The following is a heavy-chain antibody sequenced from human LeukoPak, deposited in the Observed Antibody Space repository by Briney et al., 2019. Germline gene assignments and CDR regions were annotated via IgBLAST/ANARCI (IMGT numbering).Heavy chain of an antibody. CDR1: GYSISSGYY. Sequence: SETLSLTCTVSGYSISSGYYWGWIRQPPGKGLEWIGSIYHSGSTYYNPSLKSRVTISVDTSKNQFSLKLSSVTAADTAVYYCARDRTGTLDVWGKGTTVTVSS. V-gene: IGHV4-38-2*02. CDR2: IYHSGST. J-gene: IGHJ6*04. CDR3: ARDRTGTLDV. D-gene: IGHD1-14*01.